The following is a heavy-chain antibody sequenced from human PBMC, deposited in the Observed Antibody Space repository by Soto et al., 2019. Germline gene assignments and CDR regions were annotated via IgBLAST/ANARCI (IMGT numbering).Heavy chain of an antibody. V-gene: IGHV1-46*01. CDR1: GYTITNYY. J-gene: IGHJ4*02. D-gene: IGHD3-10*01. CDR2: INPSGGST. Sequence: QVQLVQSGAEVKKPGASVKVSCKASGYTITNYYIHWVRQAPGQRLEWMGIINPSGGSTSYAQKFQGRITMTWDTSTSTVYMELNSLSSEDTAVYYCASHSIGDRYGDYSDYWGRGTLVTVSS. CDR3: ASHSIGDRYGDYSDY.